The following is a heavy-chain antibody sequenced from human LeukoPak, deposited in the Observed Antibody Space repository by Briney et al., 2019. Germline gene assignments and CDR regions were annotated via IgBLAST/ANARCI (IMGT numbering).Heavy chain of an antibody. J-gene: IGHJ4*02. V-gene: IGHV4-39*07. Sequence: SETLSLTCSASGGSISSSSYYWGWIRQPPGKGLEWIGSIYYTGSTYYNPSLKSRVTISVDRSKNQFSLKLSSVTAADTAVYYCARARRGYDYVWGSYTYYFDYWGQGTLVTVSS. D-gene: IGHD3-16*01. CDR3: ARARRGYDYVWGSYTYYFDY. CDR1: GGSISSSSYY. CDR2: IYYTGST.